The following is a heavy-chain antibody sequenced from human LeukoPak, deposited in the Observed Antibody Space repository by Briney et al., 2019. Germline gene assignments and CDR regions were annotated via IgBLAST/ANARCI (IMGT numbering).Heavy chain of an antibody. CDR3: ARAATYCGGDCYNFFDY. CDR2: ISYDGSNK. J-gene: IGHJ4*02. V-gene: IGHV3-30*01. D-gene: IGHD2-21*02. CDR1: GFTFSSYA. Sequence: GRSLRLSCAASGFTFSSYAMHWVRQAPGKGLEWVAVISYDGSNKYYADSVKGRFTISRDNSKNTLYLQMNSLRAEDTAVYYCARAATYCGGDCYNFFDYRGQGTLVTVSS.